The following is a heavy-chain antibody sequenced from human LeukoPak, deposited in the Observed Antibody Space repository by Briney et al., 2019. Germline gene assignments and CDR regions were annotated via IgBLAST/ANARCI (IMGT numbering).Heavy chain of an antibody. CDR2: INHSGST. CDR1: GESFSGYY. J-gene: IGHJ4*02. D-gene: IGHD6-13*01. V-gene: IGHV4-34*01. CDR3: AGIAAAGTDY. Sequence: PPEALSLTCAVPGESFSGYYWSWVRQPPGKGLEWVGEINHSGSTNYNPSLKRRVTISVDNPKNQFAMKLSCVTDADTAVYYCAGIAAAGTDYWGQGTLVTVSS.